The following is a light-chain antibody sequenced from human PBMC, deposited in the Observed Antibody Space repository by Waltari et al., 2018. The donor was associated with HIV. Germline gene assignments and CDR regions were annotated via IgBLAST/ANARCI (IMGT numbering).Light chain of an antibody. CDR2: ADV. CDR1: GSNVGVYS. J-gene: IGLJ2*01. Sequence: QSVLTQPPSASGTPGQRVTISCSGSGSNVGVYSGHWYRQLPGAAPELLIYADVQRPSGVPDRFSGSKSGTSASLDISGLRSEDEADYYCAVWDDTLRGGIFGGGTRLTVL. CDR3: AVWDDTLRGGI. V-gene: IGLV1-47*01.